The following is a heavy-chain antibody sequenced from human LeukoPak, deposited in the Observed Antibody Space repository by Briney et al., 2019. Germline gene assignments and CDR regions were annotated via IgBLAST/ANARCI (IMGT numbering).Heavy chain of an antibody. CDR2: IYYSGST. CDR1: GGSISSSSYY. D-gene: IGHD3-10*02. CDR3: AELGITMIGGV. Sequence: PSETLSLTCTVSGGSISSSSYYWGWIRQPPGKGLEWIGSIYYSGSTYYNPSLKSRVTISVDTSKNQFSPKLSSVTAADTAVYYCAELGITMIGGVWGKGTTVTISS. J-gene: IGHJ6*04. V-gene: IGHV4-39*01.